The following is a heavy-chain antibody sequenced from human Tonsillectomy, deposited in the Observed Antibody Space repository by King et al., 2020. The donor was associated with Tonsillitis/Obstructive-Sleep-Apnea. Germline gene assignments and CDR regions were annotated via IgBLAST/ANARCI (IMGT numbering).Heavy chain of an antibody. CDR3: ATQYYDFWSSYYRYYGMDV. J-gene: IGHJ6*02. CDR1: GFIFSSYV. Sequence: VQLVESGGGVVQPGRSLRLSCAASGFIFSSYVMHWVRQAPGKGLEWVAVISYDGSNKYYEDSVKGRFTISRDNSKNTLYLQMNSLRAEDTAVYYCATQYYDFWSSYYRYYGMDVWGQGTTVTVSS. CDR2: ISYDGSNK. V-gene: IGHV3-30*03. D-gene: IGHD3-3*01.